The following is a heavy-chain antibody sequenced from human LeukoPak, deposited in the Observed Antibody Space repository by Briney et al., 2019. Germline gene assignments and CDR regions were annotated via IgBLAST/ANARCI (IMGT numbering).Heavy chain of an antibody. J-gene: IGHJ6*02. Sequence: GASVKVSCKASGYTFTSYGINWVRQAPGQGPEWMGWISGYNGNTNYAQNLQDRVTMTTDTSTSTAYMELRSLRSDDTAVYYCARVWGSMVTGALYNSYGMDVWGQGTTVTVSS. CDR1: GYTFTSYG. CDR2: ISGYNGNT. D-gene: IGHD5-18*01. V-gene: IGHV1-18*01. CDR3: ARVWGSMVTGALYNSYGMDV.